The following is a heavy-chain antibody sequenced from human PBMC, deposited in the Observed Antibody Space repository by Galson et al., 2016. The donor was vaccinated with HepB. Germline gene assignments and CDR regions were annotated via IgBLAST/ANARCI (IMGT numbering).Heavy chain of an antibody. V-gene: IGHV6-1*01. Sequence: CAISGDSVYNNGAAWVWIRQSPSRGLEWLGRTFYRSTWENHYTGSVRNRITISPDTSRNQFSLHLNSVTPEDTAVYYCARAVMLGRGMDVWGQGTTVTVSS. J-gene: IGHJ6*02. D-gene: IGHD3-10*01. CDR1: GDSVYNNGAA. CDR2: TFYRSTWEN. CDR3: ARAVMLGRGMDV.